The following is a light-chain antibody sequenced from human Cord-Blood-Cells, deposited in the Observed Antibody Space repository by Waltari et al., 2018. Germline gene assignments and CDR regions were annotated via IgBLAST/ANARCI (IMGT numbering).Light chain of an antibody. Sequence: AIRMTQSPSSFSASTGDRVTSSRWASQGISRYLAWYQQTPGKAPTLLIYAASTLQSGVPTVVSGRGSGTVVTLSVSCLQSEDFATYYCKQCYSYPRSVGEGTKLEFK. CDR2: AAS. V-gene: IGKV1-8*01. J-gene: IGKJ1*01. CDR3: KQCYSYPRS. CDR1: QGISRY.